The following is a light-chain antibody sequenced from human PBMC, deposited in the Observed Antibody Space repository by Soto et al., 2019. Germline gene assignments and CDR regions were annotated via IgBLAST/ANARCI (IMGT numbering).Light chain of an antibody. CDR2: DVS. J-gene: IGLJ2*01. Sequence: QSALTQPASVSGSPGQSITISCTGTSSDDGGYNYVSWYQQHPGKAPKLMIYDVSNRPSGVSNRFSGSKSGNTASLTISGLQAEDEADYYCSSYTSSSTDVVLGGGTKLTVL. CDR1: SSDDGGYNY. V-gene: IGLV2-14*01. CDR3: SSYTSSSTDVV.